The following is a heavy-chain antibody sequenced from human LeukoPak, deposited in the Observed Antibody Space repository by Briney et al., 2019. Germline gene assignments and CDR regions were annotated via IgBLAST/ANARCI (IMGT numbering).Heavy chain of an antibody. D-gene: IGHD5-12*01. CDR2: IYPGDSDT. Sequence: PGASLKISCKGSGSIFTSYWIGWVRQLPGKGLEWMGIIYPGDSDTRYSPSFQGQVTISADNSSSPYFLQWSRLKAAAAACYYCARHRDYDTCDYWGQGTLVTVSS. V-gene: IGHV5-51*01. CDR1: GSIFTSYW. J-gene: IGHJ4*02. CDR3: ARHRDYDTCDY.